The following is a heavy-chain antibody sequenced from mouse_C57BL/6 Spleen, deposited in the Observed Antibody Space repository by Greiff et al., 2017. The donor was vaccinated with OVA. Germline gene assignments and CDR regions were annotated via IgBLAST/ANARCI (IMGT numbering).Heavy chain of an antibody. V-gene: IGHV1-50*01. J-gene: IGHJ2*01. Sequence: QVQLQQPGAELVKPGASVKLSCKASGYTFTSYWMQWVKQRPGQGLEWIGEIDPSDSYTNYNQKFKGKATLTVDTSSSTAYMQLSSLTSEDSAVYYCARSRSSNYGSWGQGTTLTVSS. D-gene: IGHD1-1*01. CDR3: ARSRSSNYGS. CDR2: IDPSDSYT. CDR1: GYTFTSYW.